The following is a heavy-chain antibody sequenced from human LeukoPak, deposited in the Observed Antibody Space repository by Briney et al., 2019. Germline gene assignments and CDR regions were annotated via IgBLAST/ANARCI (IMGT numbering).Heavy chain of an antibody. CDR3: AKWGDYDVLTGYYDSDY. V-gene: IGHV3-23*01. CDR1: GFTFSNYA. CDR2: VSGRDTST. D-gene: IGHD3-9*01. J-gene: IGHJ4*02. Sequence: GASLRLSCAASGFTFSNYAMSCVRQAPGKGLEWVSAVSGRDTSTYYTDSVKGRFTISRDNSKNTLYLQMNSLSAEDTAIYYCAKWGDYDVLTGYYDSDYWGQGTLVTVSS.